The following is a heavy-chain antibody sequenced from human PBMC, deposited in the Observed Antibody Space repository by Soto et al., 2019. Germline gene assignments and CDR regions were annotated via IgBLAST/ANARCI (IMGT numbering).Heavy chain of an antibody. V-gene: IGHV1-69*02. CDR2: LIPVLDIV. CDR1: GGTLNTYT. J-gene: IGHJ6*02. Sequence: QVQLVQSGAEVKKPGSSVKVSCKASGGTLNTYTKNWVRQAPGQGLEWMGRLIPVLDIVNYAQKFQGRVTLIADKSTNTAYMELSSLTSEDTAVYYCASAPRGPYGQLLSNYHYYGMNVWGQGTSVTVSS. D-gene: IGHD3-10*01. CDR3: ASAPRGPYGQLLSNYHYYGMNV.